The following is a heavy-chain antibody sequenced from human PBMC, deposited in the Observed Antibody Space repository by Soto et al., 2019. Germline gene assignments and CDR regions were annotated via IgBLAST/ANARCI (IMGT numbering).Heavy chain of an antibody. CDR2: VYNSGNT. J-gene: IGHJ4*02. D-gene: IGHD6-19*01. V-gene: IGHV4-4*07. CDR1: GGSMTGYF. Sequence: QVQLQESGPGLVKPSETLSLTCTVSGGSMTGYFWSWIRQPAGKALEWIGHVYNSGNTDYNPSLASRITMAVDTSKRQFSLKGKSVTAADTAVYYCARTHWVSGTEYWGQGILVTVSS. CDR3: ARTHWVSGTEY.